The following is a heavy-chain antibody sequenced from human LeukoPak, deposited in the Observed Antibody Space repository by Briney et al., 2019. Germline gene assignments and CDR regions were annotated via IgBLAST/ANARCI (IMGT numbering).Heavy chain of an antibody. Sequence: SPSQTLSLTCTVSGGSISTGAYYWGWIRQHPEKGLEWLGHISYTGNTYYNPSLKSRMTMSLDTSENQFSLRVSSVTAADTAVYYYARDWAGSCAGGSCNSYGMDVWGQGTTVTVSS. J-gene: IGHJ6*02. CDR2: ISYTGNT. CDR1: GGSISTGAYY. D-gene: IGHD2-15*01. V-gene: IGHV4-31*03. CDR3: ARDWAGSCAGGSCNSYGMDV.